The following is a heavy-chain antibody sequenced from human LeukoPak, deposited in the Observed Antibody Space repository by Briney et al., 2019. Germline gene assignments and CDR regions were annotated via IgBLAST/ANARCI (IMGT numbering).Heavy chain of an antibody. Sequence: GGSLRLSCAASGFTFSSYGMHWVRQAPDKGLEWVAFIRYDGSNKYYADSVKGRFTISRDNSKNTLYLQMNSLRAEDAGIYYCAKGVAGASSPLDYWGQGTLVTVSS. CDR2: IRYDGSNK. CDR1: GFTFSSYG. V-gene: IGHV3-30*02. CDR3: AKGVAGASSPLDY. J-gene: IGHJ4*02. D-gene: IGHD6-19*01.